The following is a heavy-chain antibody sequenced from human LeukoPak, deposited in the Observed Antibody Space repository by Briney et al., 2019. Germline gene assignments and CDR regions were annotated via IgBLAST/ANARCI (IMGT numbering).Heavy chain of an antibody. D-gene: IGHD6-19*01. Sequence: GGSLRLSCAASGFTFSSYWMSWVRQAPGKGLEWVANIKQDGSEKYYVDSVKGRFTISRDNAKNPLYLQMNSLRAEDTAVYYCAIQQWLASPIDYWGQGTLVTVSS. CDR3: AIQQWLASPIDY. V-gene: IGHV3-7*01. J-gene: IGHJ4*02. CDR1: GFTFSSYW. CDR2: IKQDGSEK.